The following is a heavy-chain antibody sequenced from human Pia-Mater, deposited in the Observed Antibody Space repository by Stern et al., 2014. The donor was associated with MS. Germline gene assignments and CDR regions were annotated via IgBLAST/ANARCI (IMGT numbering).Heavy chain of an antibody. V-gene: IGHV2-5*02. Sequence: QVTLKESGHTVVKPTQTLTLTCTFSGFSLRTRGMGVGWIRQPPGKALEWLALIYWDDDKFYSPYLKTRLTITKDTSKNWVVLTMTNMDPVDTATYYCAHLEVRAVAEDAFDIWGQGTAVTVSS. CDR1: GFSLRTRGMG. CDR2: IYWDDDK. D-gene: IGHD6-19*01. CDR3: AHLEVRAVAEDAFDI. J-gene: IGHJ3*02.